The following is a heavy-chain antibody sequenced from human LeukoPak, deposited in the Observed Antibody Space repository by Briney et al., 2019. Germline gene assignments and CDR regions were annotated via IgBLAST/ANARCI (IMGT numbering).Heavy chain of an antibody. CDR2: IYFSGST. Sequence: KPSETLSLTCTVSGGSVSSGTYYWSWIRQPPGKGLEWIGYIYFSGSTKYSPSLKSRVTISVDTSKNQFSLKLTSVTAADTAVYFCAGGVVTAPYYFDYWGQGTLVTVSS. J-gene: IGHJ4*02. CDR1: GGSVSSGTYY. CDR3: AGGVVTAPYYFDY. V-gene: IGHV4-61*01. D-gene: IGHD2-21*02.